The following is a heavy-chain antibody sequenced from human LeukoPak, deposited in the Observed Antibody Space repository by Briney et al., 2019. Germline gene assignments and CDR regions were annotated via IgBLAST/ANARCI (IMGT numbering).Heavy chain of an antibody. Sequence: GGSLRLSCAASGFTFDDYAMPWVRQAPGKGLDWVSGISWNSGSIGYADSVKGRFTISRDNAKNSLYLQMNSLRAEDTALYYCAKSSRRFLTDAFDIWGQGTMVTVSS. V-gene: IGHV3-9*01. CDR1: GFTFDDYA. J-gene: IGHJ3*02. D-gene: IGHD3-3*01. CDR3: AKSSRRFLTDAFDI. CDR2: ISWNSGSI.